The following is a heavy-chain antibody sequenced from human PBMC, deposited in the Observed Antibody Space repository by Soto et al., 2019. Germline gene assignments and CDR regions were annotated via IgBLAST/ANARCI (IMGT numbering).Heavy chain of an antibody. CDR2: ISYDGSTK. Sequence: GGSLRLSCAASGFTFGTYGMHWVRQAPGKGLEWVAVISYDGSTKYYLDSVKGRFTISRDNYKNALYLQMDSLRAEDTAVYYCAKVGIVSGWTYYFDYWAQGALVTVSS. J-gene: IGHJ4*02. D-gene: IGHD6-19*01. CDR1: GFTFGTYG. CDR3: AKVGIVSGWTYYFDY. V-gene: IGHV3-30*18.